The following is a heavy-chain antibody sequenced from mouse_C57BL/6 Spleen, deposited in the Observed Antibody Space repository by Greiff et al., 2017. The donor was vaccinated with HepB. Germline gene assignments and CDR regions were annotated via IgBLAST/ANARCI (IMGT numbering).Heavy chain of an antibody. CDR3: ARSRTVVACGDY. Sequence: VQLQQSGAELVRPGTSVKVSCKASGYAFTNYLIEWVKQRPGQGLEWIGVINPGSGGTNYNEKFKGKATLTADKSSSTAYMQLSSLTSEDSAVYFCARSRTVVACGDYWGQGTTLTVSS. V-gene: IGHV1-54*01. CDR2: INPGSGGT. CDR1: GYAFTNYL. J-gene: IGHJ2*01. D-gene: IGHD1-1*01.